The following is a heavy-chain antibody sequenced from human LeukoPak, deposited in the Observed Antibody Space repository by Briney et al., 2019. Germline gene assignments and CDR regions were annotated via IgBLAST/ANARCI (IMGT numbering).Heavy chain of an antibody. J-gene: IGHJ4*02. CDR1: GFTFSSYA. CDR2: ISGSGGST. D-gene: IGHD6-13*01. Sequence: QPGGSLRLSCAASGFTFSSYAMSWVRPAPGKGLEWVSAISGSGGSTYYADSVKGRFTISRDNSKNTLYLKMNSLRAEETAVYYCAKSFSSSWYVYYFDYWGQGTLVTVSS. V-gene: IGHV3-23*01. CDR3: AKSFSSSWYVYYFDY.